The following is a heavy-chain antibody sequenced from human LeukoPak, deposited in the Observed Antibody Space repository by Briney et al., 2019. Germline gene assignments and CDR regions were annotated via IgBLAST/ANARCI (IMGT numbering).Heavy chain of an antibody. V-gene: IGHV1-8*01. CDR2: MNPNSGNT. CDR1: GYTFTSYD. D-gene: IGHD3/OR15-3a*01. CDR3: ARGHRTLGRPYYYYGMDV. Sequence: ASVKVSCKASGYTFTSYDLNWVRQATGQGLEWMGWMNPNSGNTGYAQKFQGRVTITRNTSISTAYMELSSLRSEDTAVYYCARGHRTLGRPYYYYGMDVWGQGTTVTVSS. J-gene: IGHJ6*02.